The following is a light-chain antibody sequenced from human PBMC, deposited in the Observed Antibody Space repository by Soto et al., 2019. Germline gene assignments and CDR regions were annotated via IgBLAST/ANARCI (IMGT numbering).Light chain of an antibody. CDR1: QDIGTF. CDR2: DAS. V-gene: IGKV1-33*01. Sequence: DIQMTQSPSSLSASIGDRVKISCQASQDIGTFLNWYQQRSGRAPKLLIDDASKWERDVSARFRGSGSVTDFTFTISSLQPEDIATYYCQQSENLPLTFGGGTNVEIK. CDR3: QQSENLPLT. J-gene: IGKJ4*02.